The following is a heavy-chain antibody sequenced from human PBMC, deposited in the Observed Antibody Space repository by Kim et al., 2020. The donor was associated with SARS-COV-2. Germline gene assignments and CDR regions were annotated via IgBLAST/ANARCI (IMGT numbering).Heavy chain of an antibody. CDR1: GFTFSSYA. Sequence: GGSLRLSCAASGFTFSSYAMHWVRQAPGKGLEWVAVISYDGSNKYYADSVKGRFTISRDNSKNTLYLQMNSLRAEDTAVYYCASEHIVVVTASFDYWGQG. CDR2: ISYDGSNK. V-gene: IGHV3-30*04. J-gene: IGHJ4*02. CDR3: ASEHIVVVTASFDY. D-gene: IGHD2-21*02.